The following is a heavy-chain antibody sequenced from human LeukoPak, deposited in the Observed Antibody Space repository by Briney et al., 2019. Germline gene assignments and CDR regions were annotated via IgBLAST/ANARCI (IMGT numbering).Heavy chain of an antibody. J-gene: IGHJ4*02. D-gene: IGHD3-22*01. Sequence: PSQTLSLTCTVSGGSIRSGGDYWGWIRQHPGKGLEWIGYIHYSESTYYNPSLRSRVTISVDTSKNQFSLKLNSVTAADTAVYFCARGHEDYDSSGYYRFAYWGQGTLVTVSS. CDR1: GGSIRSGGDY. CDR3: ARGHEDYDSSGYYRFAY. CDR2: IHYSEST. V-gene: IGHV4-31*03.